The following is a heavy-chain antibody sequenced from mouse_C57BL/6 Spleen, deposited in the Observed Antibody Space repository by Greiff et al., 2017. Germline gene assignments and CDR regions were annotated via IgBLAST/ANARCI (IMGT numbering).Heavy chain of an antibody. CDR1: GYSFSSYW. J-gene: IGHJ2*01. V-gene: IGHV1-80*01. CDR3: AGDSPYDFDY. Sequence: QVQLLQSGAELVKPGASVKISCTASGYSFSSYWMNWVKQRPGKGLEWIGQIYPGDGDTNYNGKFKGKATLTADKSSITAYMQLSSLTAEDSAVYVGAGDSPYDFDYWGQGTTLTVSS. CDR2: IYPGDGDT. D-gene: IGHD3-2*01.